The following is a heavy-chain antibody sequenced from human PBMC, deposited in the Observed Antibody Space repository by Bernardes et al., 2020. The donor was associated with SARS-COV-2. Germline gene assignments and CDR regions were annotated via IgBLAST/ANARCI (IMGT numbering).Heavy chain of an antibody. CDR1: GFSFSTYA. Sequence: GWSLRLSCSASGFSFSTYAMRWVRQAPGKGLEWLSVISRDSIYIFYADSIKGRFTTSRDNSKNTLYLQMNSLRVEDTAMYYCAKKGSTGTGSGNYYRLYSWGQESLVTVSA. V-gene: IGHV3-23*01. J-gene: IGHJ4*02. CDR2: ISRDSIYI. CDR3: AKKGSTGTGSGNYYRLYS. D-gene: IGHD3-10*01.